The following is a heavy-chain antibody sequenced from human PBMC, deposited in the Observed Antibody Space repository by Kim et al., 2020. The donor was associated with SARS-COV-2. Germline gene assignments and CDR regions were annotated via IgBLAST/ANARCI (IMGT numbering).Heavy chain of an antibody. CDR1: GFTFSSYA. D-gene: IGHD6-13*01. V-gene: IGHV3-23*01. Sequence: GGSLRLSCAASGFTFSSYAMSWVRQAPGKGLEWVSAISGSGGSTYYADSVKGRFTISRDNSKNTLYLQMNSLRAEDTAVYYCAKISIAAAGRIRRFDPWGQGTLVTVSS. CDR3: AKISIAAAGRIRRFDP. CDR2: ISGSGGST. J-gene: IGHJ5*02.